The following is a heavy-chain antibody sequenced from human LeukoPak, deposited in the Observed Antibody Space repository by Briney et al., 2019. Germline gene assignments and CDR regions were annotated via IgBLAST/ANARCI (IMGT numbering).Heavy chain of an antibody. CDR1: GFTFSTSA. D-gene: IGHD6-19*01. CDR2: ISGSGSDT. J-gene: IGHJ4*02. CDR3: AKDKFAVAGTPLDY. Sequence: GGSLRLSCAASGFTFSTSAMSWVRQAPEKGLEWVAAISGSGSDTFYADSVRGRFTISRDNAKNSLYLQMNSLRAEDTALYYCAKDKFAVAGTPLDYWGQGTLVTVSS. V-gene: IGHV3-23*01.